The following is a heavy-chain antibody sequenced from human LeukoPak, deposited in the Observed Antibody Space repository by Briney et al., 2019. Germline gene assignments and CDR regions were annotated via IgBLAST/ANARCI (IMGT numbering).Heavy chain of an antibody. CDR2: ISGSGGST. D-gene: IGHD5-18*01. CDR3: AKAGSTSMAYFDN. Sequence: PGGSLRLSCAASGFTFSYYAMSWVRQAPGKGLEWVSGISGSGGSTYYADSVKGRFTISRDNSKNTLYLQMNSLRAEDTAVYYCAKAGSTSMAYFDNWGQGTLVTVSS. J-gene: IGHJ4*02. V-gene: IGHV3-23*01. CDR1: GFTFSYYA.